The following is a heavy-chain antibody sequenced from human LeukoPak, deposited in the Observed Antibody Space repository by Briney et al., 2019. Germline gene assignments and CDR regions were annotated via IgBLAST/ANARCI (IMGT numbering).Heavy chain of an antibody. D-gene: IGHD6-6*01. CDR2: IRYDGSNK. CDR1: GFTFSSYG. Sequence: GGSMRLSCAASGFTFSSYGMHWVRQAPGKGLEWVAFIRYDGSNKYYADSVKGRFTISRDNSKNTMYLQMNSLRAEDTAVYYCAKDGKRIAARPGPLDYWGQGTLVTVSS. J-gene: IGHJ4*02. CDR3: AKDGKRIAARPGPLDY. V-gene: IGHV3-30*02.